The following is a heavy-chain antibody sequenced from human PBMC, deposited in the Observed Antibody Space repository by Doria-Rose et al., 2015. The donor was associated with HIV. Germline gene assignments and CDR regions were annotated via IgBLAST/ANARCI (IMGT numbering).Heavy chain of an antibody. CDR2: ITGNGDTT. V-gene: IGHV3-64*01. CDR3: ARDGHRYGYDY. CDR1: YV. Sequence: YVMHWVRQAPGKGLEYVSGITGNGDTTHYAYSAKGRFSVSRDNSKNTLYLQMGGLTAEDMAVYYCARDGHRYGYDYWGQGTLVTVSS. J-gene: IGHJ4*02. D-gene: IGHD5-18*01.